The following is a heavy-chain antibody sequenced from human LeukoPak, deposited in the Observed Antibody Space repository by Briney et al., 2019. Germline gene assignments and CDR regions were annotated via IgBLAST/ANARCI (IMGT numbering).Heavy chain of an antibody. CDR1: GFTFSSYW. V-gene: IGHV3-7*01. Sequence: SGGSLRLSCAASGFTFSSYWMSWVRQAPGKGLEWVANIKQDGSEKYYVDSVKGRFTISRDNAKNSLYLQMNSLRADETAVYFCARFIASPGPDAFDIWGQGTLVTVSS. CDR3: ARFIASPGPDAFDI. J-gene: IGHJ3*02. D-gene: IGHD6-13*01. CDR2: IKQDGSEK.